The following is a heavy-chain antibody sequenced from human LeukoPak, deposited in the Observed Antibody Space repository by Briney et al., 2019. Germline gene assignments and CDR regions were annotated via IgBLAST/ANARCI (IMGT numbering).Heavy chain of an antibody. Sequence: GGSLRLSCAASGFTFSSYGMHWVRQAPGKGLEWVAFIRYDGSNKYYADSVKGRFTISRDNSKNTLYLQMNSLRAEDTAVYYCAKELALLVPAAILDYWGQGTLVTVSS. J-gene: IGHJ4*02. D-gene: IGHD2-2*02. V-gene: IGHV3-30*02. CDR2: IRYDGSNK. CDR3: AKELALLVPAAILDY. CDR1: GFTFSSYG.